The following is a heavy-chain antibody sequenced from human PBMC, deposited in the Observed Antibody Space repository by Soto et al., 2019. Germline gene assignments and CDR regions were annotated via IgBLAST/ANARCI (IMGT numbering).Heavy chain of an antibody. J-gene: IGHJ3*02. CDR3: ARDGGVAVAVDASDI. V-gene: IGHV3-20*04. D-gene: IGHD6-19*01. Sequence: EVQLVESGGGVVRPGGSLRLSCAASGFTFKDHGMTWVRQVPGKGLEWFAEINWSGSSTSYAESVKGRFTISRDNAKNSLYLQMNSLRAEDTALYFCARDGGVAVAVDASDIWGQGTMVTVSS. CDR2: INWSGSST. CDR1: GFTFKDHG.